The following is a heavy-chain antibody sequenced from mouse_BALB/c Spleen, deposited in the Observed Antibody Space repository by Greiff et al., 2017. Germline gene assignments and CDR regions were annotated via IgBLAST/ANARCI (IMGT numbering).Heavy chain of an antibody. J-gene: IGHJ2*01. CDR3: ARRYGYDGIDY. D-gene: IGHD2-2*01. CDR2: IDPANGNT. Sequence: VQLQQSGAELVKPGASVKLSCTASGFNIKDTYMHWVKQRPEQGLEWIGRIDPANGNTKYDPKFQGKATITADTSSNTAYLQLSSLTSEDTAVYYCARRYGYDGIDYWGQGTTLTVSS. CDR1: GFNIKDTY. V-gene: IGHV14-3*02.